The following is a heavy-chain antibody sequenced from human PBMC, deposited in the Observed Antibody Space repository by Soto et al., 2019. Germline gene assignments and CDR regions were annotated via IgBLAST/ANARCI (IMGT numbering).Heavy chain of an antibody. D-gene: IGHD6-19*01. CDR2: INPSGGST. V-gene: IGHV1-46*01. J-gene: IGHJ4*02. CDR3: ARAVAVPADFDY. CDR1: GYTFTSYY. Sequence: ASVKVSCKASGYTFTSYYMHWVLQAPGQGLEWMGIINPSGGSTSYAQKFQGRVTMTRDTSTSTVYMELSSLRSEDTAVYYCARAVAVPADFDYWGQGTLVTVSS.